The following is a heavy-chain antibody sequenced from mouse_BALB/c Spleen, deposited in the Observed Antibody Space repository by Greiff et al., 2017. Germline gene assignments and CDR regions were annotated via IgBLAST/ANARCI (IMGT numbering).Heavy chain of an antibody. Sequence: EVKLVESGGGLVKPGGSLKLSCAASGFAFSSYDMSWVRQTPEKRLEWVAYISSGGGSTYYPDTVKGRFTISRDNAKNTLYLQMSSLKSEDTAMYYCARQGGGNYESWFAYWGQGTLVTVSA. D-gene: IGHD2-1*01. CDR3: ARQGGGNYESWFAY. V-gene: IGHV5-12-1*01. CDR2: ISSGGGST. J-gene: IGHJ3*01. CDR1: GFAFSSYD.